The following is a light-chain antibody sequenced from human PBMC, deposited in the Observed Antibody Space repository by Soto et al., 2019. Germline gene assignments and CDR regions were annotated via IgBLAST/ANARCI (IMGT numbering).Light chain of an antibody. CDR1: SSNIGAGYE. J-gene: IGLJ1*01. CDR3: QSYDSSLSRYV. Sequence: QSVLTQPPSVSEAPGQRVTISCTGSSSNIGAGYEAHWYQQVPGTAPKLLIYENNNRPSGVPDRFSGSKSGTSASLAITGLQAEDEAEYYCQSYDSSLSRYVFGTGTQLTVL. V-gene: IGLV1-40*01. CDR2: ENN.